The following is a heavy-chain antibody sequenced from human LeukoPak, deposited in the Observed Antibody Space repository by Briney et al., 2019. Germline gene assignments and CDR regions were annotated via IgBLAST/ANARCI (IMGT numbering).Heavy chain of an antibody. Sequence: GGSLRLSCAASGFTFSSNAMSWVRQAPGKGLEWVSAIRGSGGGTYYADSVKGRFTISRDNSKSTLYLQMNSLRAEDTAVYYCAKVRSDYYDILTGNYNPLFDYWGQGTLVTVSS. CDR2: IRGSGGGT. V-gene: IGHV3-23*01. D-gene: IGHD3-9*01. CDR3: AKVRSDYYDILTGNYNPLFDY. J-gene: IGHJ4*02. CDR1: GFTFSSNA.